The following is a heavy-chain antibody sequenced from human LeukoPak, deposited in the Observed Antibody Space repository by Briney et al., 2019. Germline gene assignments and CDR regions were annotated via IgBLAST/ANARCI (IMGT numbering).Heavy chain of an antibody. D-gene: IGHD3-10*01. V-gene: IGHV3-23*01. J-gene: IGHJ4*02. CDR3: ATRYYYGSGSFDY. Sequence: GGSLRLSCAASGFIFSSYVMSWVRQAPGKGLEWVSTISGSGASAYYADSVKGRFTISRDNSKSTLYLQMNSLTAEDTAVYYCATRYYYGSGSFDYWGQGPLVTVSS. CDR2: ISGSGASA. CDR1: GFIFSSYV.